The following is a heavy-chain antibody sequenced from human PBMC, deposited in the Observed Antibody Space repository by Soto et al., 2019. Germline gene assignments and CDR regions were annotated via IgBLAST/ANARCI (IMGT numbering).Heavy chain of an antibody. D-gene: IGHD3-16*01. CDR1: GGSISSYY. Sequence: SETLSLTCTVSGGSISSYYWCWIRQPAGKGLEWIGRFYPSGNINYNPSLKSRLTMSGDTSRNQFSLNLTSVTAADTAVYYCARCGLDYGMDVWGQGTTVTVSS. CDR2: FYPSGNI. J-gene: IGHJ6*02. V-gene: IGHV4-4*07. CDR3: ARCGLDYGMDV.